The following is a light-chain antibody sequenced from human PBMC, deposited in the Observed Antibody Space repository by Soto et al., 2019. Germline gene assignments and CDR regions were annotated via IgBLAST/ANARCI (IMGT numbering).Light chain of an antibody. V-gene: IGLV2-14*03. CDR2: DVS. CDR3: SSYTSSSTVV. J-gene: IGLJ2*01. CDR1: SSDVGGYDY. Sequence: QSVLTQPASVSGSPGQSITISCTGTSSDVGGYDYVSWYQQHPNKAPKLMIFDVSNRPSGVSNRFSGSKSGNTASLTISGLQTEDGADYYCSSYTSSSTVVFGGGTQLTVL.